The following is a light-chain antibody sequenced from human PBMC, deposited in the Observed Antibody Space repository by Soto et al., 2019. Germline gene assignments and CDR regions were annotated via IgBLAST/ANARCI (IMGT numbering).Light chain of an antibody. Sequence: EIVMKQSPATLSVSTGEGATLSCRASQSVNSNLAWYQQKPGQAPRLLIYETSTRATGIPDRFSGSGSGTEFTLTISSLQPDDFATYYCQQYNSPWTFGQGTKVDIK. J-gene: IGKJ1*01. CDR3: QQYNSPWT. CDR2: ETS. V-gene: IGKV3D-15*01. CDR1: QSVNSN.